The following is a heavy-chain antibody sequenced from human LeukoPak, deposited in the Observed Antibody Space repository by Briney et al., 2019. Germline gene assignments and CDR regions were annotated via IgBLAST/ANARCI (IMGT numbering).Heavy chain of an antibody. CDR2: ISGSGGST. CDR3: ATSGIYSPPRQGGY. D-gene: IGHD1-26*01. J-gene: IGHJ4*02. V-gene: IGHV3-23*01. CDR1: GFSFSSYD. Sequence: PGGSLRLSCAASGFSFSSYDMSWVRQAPGTGLEWASAISGSGGSTYYADSVKGRFTISRDNSKNTLYLQMNSLRAEDTDVYYCATSGIYSPPRQGGYWGQGTLVTVSS.